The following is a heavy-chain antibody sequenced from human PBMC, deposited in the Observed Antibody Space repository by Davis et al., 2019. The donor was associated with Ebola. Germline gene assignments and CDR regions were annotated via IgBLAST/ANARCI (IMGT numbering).Heavy chain of an antibody. CDR1: GFSFSKSW. V-gene: IGHV3-21*01. J-gene: IGHJ6*03. CDR2: ISSSSSYI. Sequence: PAGSLRLSCAASGFSFSKSWISWVRQAPGKGLEWVSSISSSSSYIYYADSVKGRLTISRHNAKNSLYLQMNSLRAEDTAVYYCARTGHYYYYYMNVWGKGTTVTVSS. CDR3: ARTGHYYYYYMNV. D-gene: IGHD3-9*01.